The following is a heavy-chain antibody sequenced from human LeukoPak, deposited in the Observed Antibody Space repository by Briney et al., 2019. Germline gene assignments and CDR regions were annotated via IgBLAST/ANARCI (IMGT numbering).Heavy chain of an antibody. J-gene: IGHJ5*02. V-gene: IGHV3-74*01. CDR3: ARDPKVRGLIATWFDP. CDR2: INSDGSST. CDR1: GFIFSNYG. D-gene: IGHD3-10*01. Sequence: GGSLRLSCAASGFIFSNYGMHWVRQAPGKGLVWVSRINSDGSSTSYADSVKGRFTISRDNAKNTLYLQMNSQRPEDRSGYYCARDPKVRGLIATWFDPWGQGTLVTVSS.